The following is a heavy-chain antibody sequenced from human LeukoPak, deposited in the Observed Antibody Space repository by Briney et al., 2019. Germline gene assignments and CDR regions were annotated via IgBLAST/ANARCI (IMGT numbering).Heavy chain of an antibody. J-gene: IGHJ5*02. CDR3: AKGSGAWVAVAEWFDP. CDR2: ISSSSSYI. CDR1: GFTFSSYS. V-gene: IGHV3-21*04. D-gene: IGHD6-19*01. Sequence: GGSLRLSCAASGFTFSSYSMNWVRQAPGKGLEWVSSISSSSSYIYYADSVKGRFTISRDNSKNTLYLQMNSLRAEDTAVYYCAKGSGAWVAVAEWFDPWGQGTLVTVSS.